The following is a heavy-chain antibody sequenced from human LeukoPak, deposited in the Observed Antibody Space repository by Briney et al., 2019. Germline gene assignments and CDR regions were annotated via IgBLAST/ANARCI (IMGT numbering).Heavy chain of an antibody. J-gene: IGHJ5*02. D-gene: IGHD2-2*01. CDR2: INHSGST. CDR1: GGSFSGYY. Sequence: ASETLSLTCAVYGGSFSGYYWSWIRQPPGKGLEWIEEINHSGSTNYNPSLKSRVTISVDTSKNQFSLKLSSVTAADTAVYYCARGPYCSSTSCLTYWFDPWGQGTLVTVSS. V-gene: IGHV4-34*01. CDR3: ARGPYCSSTSCLTYWFDP.